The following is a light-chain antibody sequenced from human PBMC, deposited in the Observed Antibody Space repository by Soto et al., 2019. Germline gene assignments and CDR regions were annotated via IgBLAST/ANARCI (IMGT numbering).Light chain of an antibody. CDR3: QQYGSSGYT. V-gene: IGKV3-20*01. CDR1: QSVSSSY. CDR2: GAS. Sequence: EIVLTQSPGTLSLSPGERATLSSRASQSVSSSYLAWYQQKPGQAPRLLIYGASSRATGIPDRFIGSGSGTDFTLTISRLEPEDFAVYYCQQYGSSGYTFGQGTKLEIK. J-gene: IGKJ2*01.